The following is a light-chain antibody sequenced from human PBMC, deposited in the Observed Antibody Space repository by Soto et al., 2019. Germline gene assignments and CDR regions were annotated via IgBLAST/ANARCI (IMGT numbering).Light chain of an antibody. CDR3: QQYNSYLYT. Sequence: DIQMTHSPSTLSASVGDRVTITCRASQSTSTWLAWYQKKPGKAPRLLIYKASSLESGVPSRFSGSGSGTEFTLTISSLQPDDFATYYCQQYNSYLYTFGQGTKLEIK. J-gene: IGKJ2*01. V-gene: IGKV1-5*03. CDR1: QSTSTW. CDR2: KAS.